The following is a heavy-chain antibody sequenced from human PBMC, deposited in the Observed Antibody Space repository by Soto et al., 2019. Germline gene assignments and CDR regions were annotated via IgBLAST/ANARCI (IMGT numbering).Heavy chain of an antibody. CDR2: IKQDGSEK. CDR1: GFTFSSYW. J-gene: IGHJ4*02. V-gene: IGHV3-7*01. D-gene: IGHD1-26*01. Sequence: EVQLVESGGGLVQPGESLRLSCAASGFTFSSYWMNWVRQAPGQGLEWVANIKQDGSEKYYVDSVRGRFTMSRDNAKNSLYLQMNSLRAEDTAVYYCARVVGATQMDFDYLGQGTLVTVSA. CDR3: ARVVGATQMDFDY.